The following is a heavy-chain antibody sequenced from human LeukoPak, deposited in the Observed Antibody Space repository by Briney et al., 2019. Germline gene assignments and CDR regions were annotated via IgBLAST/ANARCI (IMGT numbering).Heavy chain of an antibody. V-gene: IGHV3-23*01. D-gene: IGHD1-26*01. CDR2: ISGSGGST. Sequence: GGSLRLSCAASGFTFSSYAMSWVRQAPGKGLEWVSAISGSGGSTYYADSVKGRFTISRDNAKNSLYLQMNSLRAEDTAVYYCARGIVAPGYFQHWGQGTLVTVSS. CDR1: GFTFSSYA. CDR3: ARGIVAPGYFQH. J-gene: IGHJ1*01.